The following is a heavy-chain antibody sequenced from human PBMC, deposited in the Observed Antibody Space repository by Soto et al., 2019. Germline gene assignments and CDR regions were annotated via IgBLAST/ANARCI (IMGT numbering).Heavy chain of an antibody. CDR3: ARDRYYYGSGNKAELDV. D-gene: IGHD3-10*01. CDR1: GFTFSSYA. V-gene: IGHV3-30-3*01. J-gene: IGHJ6*02. CDR2: ISYDGSNK. Sequence: QVQLVESGGGVVQPGRSQRLSCAASGFTFSSYAMHWVREAPGKGLEWVSVISYDGSNKYYADSVKGRFTISRDNSKNTLYLQINSLRAEDTAVYYCARDRYYYGSGNKAELDVWGQGTTVTVSS.